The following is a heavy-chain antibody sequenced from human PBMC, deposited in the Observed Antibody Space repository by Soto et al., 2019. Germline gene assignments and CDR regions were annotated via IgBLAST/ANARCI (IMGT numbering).Heavy chain of an antibody. Sequence: GGSLRLSCAASGFTFSSYGMHWVRQAPGKGLEWVAVISYDGSNKYYADSVKGRFTISRDNSKNTLYLQMNSLRAEDTAVYYCAKDNHGFGELSPYYYYYMDVWGKGTTVTVSS. J-gene: IGHJ6*03. V-gene: IGHV3-30*18. D-gene: IGHD3-10*01. CDR2: ISYDGSNK. CDR3: AKDNHGFGELSPYYYYYMDV. CDR1: GFTFSSYG.